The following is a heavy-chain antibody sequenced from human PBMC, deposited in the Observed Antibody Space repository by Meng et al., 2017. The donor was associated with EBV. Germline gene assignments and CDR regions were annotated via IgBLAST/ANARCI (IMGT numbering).Heavy chain of an antibody. CDR1: GFIFKNAW. CDR2: IKSQGEDEAT. D-gene: IGHD5-12*01. V-gene: IGHV3-15*07. Sequence: EVELVGAGAGLVKPGGSQRLSCAASGFIFKNAWRNWVRQAPGKGLEWVGRIKSQGEDEATDYAAPVRGRFTISRDDSKNTVYLQMNSLRIEDTAVYYCSTDQRGGRRDLDYWGQGTLVTVSS. CDR3: STDQRGGRRDLDY. J-gene: IGHJ4*02.